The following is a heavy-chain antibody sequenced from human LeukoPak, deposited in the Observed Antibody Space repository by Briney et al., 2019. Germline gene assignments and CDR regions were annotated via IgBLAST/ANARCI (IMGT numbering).Heavy chain of an antibody. CDR1: GYTFTGYY. CDR3: ARVPSPGGYFLQYYFDY. V-gene: IGHV1-2*02. J-gene: IGHJ4*02. D-gene: IGHD3-22*01. CDR2: INPNSGGT. Sequence: ASVKVSCKASGYTFTGYYMHWVRQAPGQGLEWMGWINPNSGGTNYAQKFQGRVTMTRDTSISTAYMELSSLRSEDTAVYYCARVPSPGGYFLQYYFDYWGQGTLVTVSS.